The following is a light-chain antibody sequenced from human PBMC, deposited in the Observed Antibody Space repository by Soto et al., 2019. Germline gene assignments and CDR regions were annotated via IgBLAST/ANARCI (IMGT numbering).Light chain of an antibody. CDR3: QSYDTGLTGSRV. J-gene: IGLJ2*01. CDR2: ANS. Sequence: QSVLTQPPLVSGAPGQRVTISCTGSSSNIGAGYDVHWYQQLPGAAPRLLIYANSNRPSGVPDRFSGSKSGTSASLAITGLQAEDEADYYCQSYDTGLTGSRVFGGGTKLTVL. V-gene: IGLV1-40*01. CDR1: SSNIGAGYD.